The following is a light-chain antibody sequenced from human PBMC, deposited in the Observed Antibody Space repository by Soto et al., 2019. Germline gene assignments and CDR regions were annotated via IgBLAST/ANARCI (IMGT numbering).Light chain of an antibody. CDR1: QGISNY. V-gene: IGKV1-27*01. J-gene: IGKJ1*01. CDR2: AAS. CDR3: QQYNILST. Sequence: DIQMTQSPSSLSVSVGDRVTITCRASQGISNYLAWYQQKPGKVPKLLIYAASTLRSGVPSRFSGSGSGTEFTLTISSLHPDDFATYYCQQYNILSTFGQGTKVDIK.